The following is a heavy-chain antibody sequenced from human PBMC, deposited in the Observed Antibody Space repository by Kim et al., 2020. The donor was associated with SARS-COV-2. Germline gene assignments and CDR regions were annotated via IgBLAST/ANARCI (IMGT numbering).Heavy chain of an antibody. V-gene: IGHV4-34*01. J-gene: IGHJ4*02. Sequence: NPSLKSRVTISVDTSKNQFSLKLSSVTAADTAVYYCARAHGYSSSWYVDYWGQGTLVTVSS. D-gene: IGHD6-13*01. CDR3: ARAHGYSSSWYVDY.